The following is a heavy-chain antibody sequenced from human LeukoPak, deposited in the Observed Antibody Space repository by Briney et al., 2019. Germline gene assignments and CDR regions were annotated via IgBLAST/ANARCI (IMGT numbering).Heavy chain of an antibody. Sequence: PSETLSLTCTVSGGSISSYYWSWIRQPAAKGLEWIGRIYTSGSTNYNPSLKSRVTMSVDTSKNQFSLKLSSVTAADTAVYYCARGGYGYGSTYYYYMDVWGKGTTVTVSS. CDR3: ARGGYGYGSTYYYYMDV. J-gene: IGHJ6*03. D-gene: IGHD5-18*01. V-gene: IGHV4-4*07. CDR2: IYTSGST. CDR1: GGSISSYY.